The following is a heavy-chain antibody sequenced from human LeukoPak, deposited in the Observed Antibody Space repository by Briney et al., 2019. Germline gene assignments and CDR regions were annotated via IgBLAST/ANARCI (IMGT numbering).Heavy chain of an antibody. Sequence: SETLSLTCTVSGGSISSSSYYWGWIRQPPGKGLEWIGRIYYSGSTYYNPSLKSRVTISVDTSKNQFSLKLSSVTAADTAVYYCASPYYYDSSGYYLRRDAFDIWGQGTMVTVSS. CDR3: ASPYYYDSSGYYLRRDAFDI. J-gene: IGHJ3*02. CDR1: GGSISSSSYY. CDR2: IYYSGST. D-gene: IGHD3-22*01. V-gene: IGHV4-39*01.